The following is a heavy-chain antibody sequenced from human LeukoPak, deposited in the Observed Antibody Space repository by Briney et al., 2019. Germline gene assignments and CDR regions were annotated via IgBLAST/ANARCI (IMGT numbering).Heavy chain of an antibody. D-gene: IGHD2-21*02. CDR2: IGAYNGNT. CDR1: GYTFTSYG. CDR3: AREIRHAAYCGGDCPGGTNAFDI. V-gene: IGHV1-18*01. Sequence: GASVKVSCKASGYTFTSYGISWVRQAPGQGLEWMGWIGAYNGNTNYAQKLQGRVTMTRDMSTSTVYMELSSLRSEDTAVYYCAREIRHAAYCGGDCPGGTNAFDIWGQGTMVTVSS. J-gene: IGHJ3*02.